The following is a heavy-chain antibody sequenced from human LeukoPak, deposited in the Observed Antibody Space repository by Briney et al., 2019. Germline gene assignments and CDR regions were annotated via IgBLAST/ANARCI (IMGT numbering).Heavy chain of an antibody. D-gene: IGHD3-10*01. J-gene: IGHJ6*02. CDR2: ISAYNGNT. CDR1: GYTFTSYG. Sequence: ASVKVSCKASGYTFTSYGISWVRQVPGQGLEWVGWISAYNGNTNYAQKLQGRVTMTTDTSTSTAYMELRSLRSDDTAVYYCARRSKAYYGMDVWGQGTTVTVSS. CDR3: ARRSKAYYGMDV. V-gene: IGHV1-18*01.